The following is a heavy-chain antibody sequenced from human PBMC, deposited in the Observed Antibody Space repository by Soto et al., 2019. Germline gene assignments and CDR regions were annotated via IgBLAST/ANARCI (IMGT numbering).Heavy chain of an antibody. J-gene: IGHJ6*03. CDR1: GYTFTSYD. CDR2: MNPSSGNT. D-gene: IGHD2-8*02. V-gene: IGHV1-8*01. Sequence: ASVKVSCKASGYTFTSYDINWVRQATGQGLEWMGWMNPSSGNTGYAQKFQGRVTMTRNTSISTAYMELSSLRSEDTAVYYCARVLVEETYEYYYYYYMDVWGKGTTVTVSS. CDR3: ARVLVEETYEYYYYYYMDV.